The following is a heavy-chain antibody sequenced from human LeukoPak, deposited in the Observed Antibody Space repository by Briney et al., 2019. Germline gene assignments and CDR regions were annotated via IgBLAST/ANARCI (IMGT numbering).Heavy chain of an antibody. J-gene: IGHJ5*02. CDR3: ATGYYEPFAT. V-gene: IGHV4-59*01. CDR1: GASLSSYY. Sequence: SETLSLTRSVSGASLSSYYWDWLRQSPGKGLERIGYISDTGKNDAHPSLKSRVSISLDMSKKQFSPRLRSVTAADSAVYYCATGYYEPFATWGPGILVTVSS. CDR2: ISDTGKN. D-gene: IGHD1-26*01.